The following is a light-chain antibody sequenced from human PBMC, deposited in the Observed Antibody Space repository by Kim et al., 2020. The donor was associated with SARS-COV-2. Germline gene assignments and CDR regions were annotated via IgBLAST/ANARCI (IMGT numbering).Light chain of an antibody. Sequence: GDRVAITCRASQSIGNWLAWYQQKPGKAPKLLICDASSLESGVPSRFSGSGSGTEFTLTISSLQPDDFATYYCQQYKSYSFTFGPGTKVDIK. CDR1: QSIGNW. CDR3: QQYKSYSFT. CDR2: DAS. J-gene: IGKJ3*01. V-gene: IGKV1-5*01.